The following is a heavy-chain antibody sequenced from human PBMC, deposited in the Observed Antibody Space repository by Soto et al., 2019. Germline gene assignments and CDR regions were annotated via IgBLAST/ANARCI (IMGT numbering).Heavy chain of an antibody. Sequence: ASVKVSCKASGYTFTGYYMHWVRQAPGQGLEWMGWINPNSGGTNYAQKFQGRVAMTRDTSISTAYMELSRLRSDDTAVYYCARGPIAARRFNWFDPWGQGTLVTVSS. V-gene: IGHV1-2*02. CDR1: GYTFTGYY. D-gene: IGHD6-6*01. CDR2: INPNSGGT. J-gene: IGHJ5*02. CDR3: ARGPIAARRFNWFDP.